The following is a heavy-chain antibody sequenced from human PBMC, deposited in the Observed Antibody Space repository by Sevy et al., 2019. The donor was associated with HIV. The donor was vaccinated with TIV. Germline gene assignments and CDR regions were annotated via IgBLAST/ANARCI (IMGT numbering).Heavy chain of an antibody. Sequence: GGSLRLSCAASGFTFSSYAMSWVRQAPGKGLEWVSAISGSGGSTYYADSVKGRFTISRDNSKNTLYLQMNSLRAEDTAVYYCAKDNLPTYDYVWGSYRPASDYWGQGTLVTVSS. CDR3: AKDNLPTYDYVWGSYRPASDY. CDR2: ISGSGGST. V-gene: IGHV3-23*01. CDR1: GFTFSSYA. J-gene: IGHJ4*02. D-gene: IGHD3-16*02.